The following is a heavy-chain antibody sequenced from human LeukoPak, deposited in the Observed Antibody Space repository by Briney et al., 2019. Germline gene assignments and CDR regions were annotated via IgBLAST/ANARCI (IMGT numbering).Heavy chain of an antibody. CDR2: IYYSGST. Sequence: SETLSLTCTVSGGSISSYYWRWIRQPPGKGLEWIGYIYYSGSTNYNPSLKSRVTISVDTSKNQFSLKLSSVTAADTAVYYCARLGRDYDILTGYYHPPLWGQGTLVTVSS. CDR1: GGSISSYY. V-gene: IGHV4-59*08. J-gene: IGHJ4*02. D-gene: IGHD3-9*01. CDR3: ARLGRDYDILTGYYHPPL.